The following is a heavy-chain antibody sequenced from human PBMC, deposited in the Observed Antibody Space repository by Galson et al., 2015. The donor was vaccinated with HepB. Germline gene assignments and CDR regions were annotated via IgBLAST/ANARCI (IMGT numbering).Heavy chain of an antibody. D-gene: IGHD2-2*01. CDR3: AKDRCSSTSCYFRYYYGMDV. CDR1: GFTFSSYG. J-gene: IGHJ6*02. CDR2: ISYDGSNK. Sequence: SLRLSCAASGFTFSSYGTHWVRQAPGKGLEWVAVISYDGSNKYYADSVKGRFTISRDNSKNTLYLQMNSLRAEDTAVYYCAKDRCSSTSCYFRYYYGMDVWGQGTTVTVSS. V-gene: IGHV3-30*18.